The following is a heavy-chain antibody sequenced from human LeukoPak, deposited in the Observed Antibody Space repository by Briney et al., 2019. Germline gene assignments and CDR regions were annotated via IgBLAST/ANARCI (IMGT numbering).Heavy chain of an antibody. CDR3: AKARTYCSGGSCFYDY. CDR1: GFTFSSYA. D-gene: IGHD2-15*01. V-gene: IGHV3-23*01. J-gene: IGHJ4*02. CDR2: ISGSGDST. Sequence: GGSLRLSCAASGFTFSSYAMTWVRQAPGKGLDYVSAISGSGDSTYYADPVKGRFTISRDNAKNTVYLQMNSLRAEDTAVYYCAKARTYCSGGSCFYDYWGQGSLVTVSS.